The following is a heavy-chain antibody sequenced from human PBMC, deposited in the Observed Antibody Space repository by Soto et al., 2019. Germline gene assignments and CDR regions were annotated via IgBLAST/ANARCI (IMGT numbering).Heavy chain of an antibody. Sequence: SQTLSLTCAISGDSVSSNSAAWNWIRQSPSGGLEWLGRTYYRSKWYNDYAVSVKSRITINPDTSKNQFSLQLNSVTPEDTAVYYCARAYGEAGDAFDIWGQGTMVTVSS. CDR2: TYYRSKWYN. J-gene: IGHJ3*02. CDR3: ARAYGEAGDAFDI. D-gene: IGHD3-16*01. V-gene: IGHV6-1*01. CDR1: GDSVSSNSAA.